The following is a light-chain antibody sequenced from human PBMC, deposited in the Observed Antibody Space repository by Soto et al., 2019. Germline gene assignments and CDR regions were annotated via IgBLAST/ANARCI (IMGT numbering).Light chain of an antibody. CDR2: AAS. Sequence: EIVLTQSPATLSLSPGERATLSCRASQSVDNYLAWYQQKPGRAPRLLIYAASKRATGIPGRFSGSGSGPAFTLPISSLEPEDFAVYYCHHRREWPRTFGQGTKLDIK. CDR3: HHRREWPRT. J-gene: IGKJ2*02. V-gene: IGKV3-11*01. CDR1: QSVDNY.